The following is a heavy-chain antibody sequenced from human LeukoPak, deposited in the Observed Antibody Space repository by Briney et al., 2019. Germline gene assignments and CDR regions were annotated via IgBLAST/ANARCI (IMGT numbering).Heavy chain of an antibody. CDR2: IIPILGIA. Sequence: ASVKVSCKASGGTFSSYAISWVRQAPGQGLEWMGRIIPILGIANYAQKFQGRVTITADKSTSTAYMELSSLRSEDTAVYYCARDYFFSYYDSSGYSNFDYWGQGTLVTVSS. V-gene: IGHV1-69*04. J-gene: IGHJ4*02. D-gene: IGHD3-22*01. CDR3: ARDYFFSYYDSSGYSNFDY. CDR1: GGTFSSYA.